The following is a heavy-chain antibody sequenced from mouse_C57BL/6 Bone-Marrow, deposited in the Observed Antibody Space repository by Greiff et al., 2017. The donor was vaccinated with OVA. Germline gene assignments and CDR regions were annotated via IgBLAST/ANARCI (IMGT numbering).Heavy chain of an antibody. V-gene: IGHV1-50*01. CDR1: GYTFTSYW. D-gene: IGHD1-1*01. Sequence: QVQLKQPGAELVKPGASVKLSCKASGYTFTSYWMQWVKQRPGQGLEWIGEIDPSDSYTNYNQKFKGKATLTVDTSSSTAYMQLSSLTSEDSAVYYCARGGSTLYYFDYWGQGTTLTVSS. CDR2: IDPSDSYT. CDR3: ARGGSTLYYFDY. J-gene: IGHJ2*01.